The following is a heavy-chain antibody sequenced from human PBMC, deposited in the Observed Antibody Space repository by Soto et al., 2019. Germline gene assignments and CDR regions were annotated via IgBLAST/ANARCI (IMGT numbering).Heavy chain of an antibody. D-gene: IGHD6-13*01. CDR3: ARGLAAGDY. V-gene: IGHV1-46*01. J-gene: IGHJ4*02. CDR2: INPNGGST. CDR1: GYTFTNYY. Sequence: QVQLVQSGAEGKKPGASVKLSCKASGYTFTNYYINWLRQAPGQGLEWMAIINPNGGSTNYAQKXXXXXXXXXXXXXXXXXXXXXSLKSEDTAVYYCARGLAAGDYWGQGTLVTVSS.